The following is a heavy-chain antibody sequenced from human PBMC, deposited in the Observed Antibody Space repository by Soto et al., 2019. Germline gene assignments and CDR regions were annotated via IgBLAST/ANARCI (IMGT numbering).Heavy chain of an antibody. CDR2: IKQDGSEK. CDR3: ARITSASAD. D-gene: IGHD2-2*01. CDR1: GFTLSNYW. Sequence: GGSLRLSCAASGFTLSNYWMMWVRQAPGKGLEWVANIKQDGSEKFYVDSVRGRFTISRDNAKNSLYLQMNSLRAEDTAVYFCARITSASADCGQGTLVTVSS. J-gene: IGHJ4*02. V-gene: IGHV3-7*01.